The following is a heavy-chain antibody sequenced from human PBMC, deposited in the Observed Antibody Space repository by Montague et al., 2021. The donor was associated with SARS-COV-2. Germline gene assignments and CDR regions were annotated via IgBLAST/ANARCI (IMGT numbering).Heavy chain of an antibody. Sequence: SLSLSLSASGIPFSNYAMSWVRQAPGKGLEWVSAISGSGGSTYYADSVKGRFTISRDNSKNTLYLQMNSLRAGDTAVYYCAKDKGVAYYFDHWGQGTLVTVSS. J-gene: IGHJ4*02. CDR3: AKDKGVAYYFDH. CDR2: ISGSGGST. V-gene: IGHV3-23*01. D-gene: IGHD2-15*01. CDR1: GIPFSNYA.